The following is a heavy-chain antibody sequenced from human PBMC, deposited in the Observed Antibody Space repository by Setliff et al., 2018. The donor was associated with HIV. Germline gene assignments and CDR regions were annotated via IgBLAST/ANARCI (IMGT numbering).Heavy chain of an antibody. J-gene: IGHJ3*02. CDR2: IYYSGST. CDR3: ARTRGAGGPFDI. D-gene: IGHD2-8*02. V-gene: IGHV4-59*06. Sequence: SETLSLTCTVSGVSISSYYWSWIRQPPGKGLEWIGYIYYSGSTYNNPSLKSRITMSIDTSKNQFSLKLSSVTAADTAVYYCARTRGAGGPFDIWGQGTMVTVSS. CDR1: GVSISSYY.